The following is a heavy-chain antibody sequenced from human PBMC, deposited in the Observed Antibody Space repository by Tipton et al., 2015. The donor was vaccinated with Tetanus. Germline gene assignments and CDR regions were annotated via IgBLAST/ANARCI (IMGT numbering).Heavy chain of an antibody. J-gene: IGHJ4*02. Sequence: TLSLTCAVYGGSFSGYYWSWIRQPPGKGLEWIGEINHSGSTNYNPSLKSRVTISVDTSKNQFSLKLSSVTAADTAVYYCATRKYDYGDYLDYWGQGTLVTVSS. CDR3: ATRKYDYGDYLDY. CDR1: GGSFSGYY. V-gene: IGHV4-34*01. CDR2: INHSGST. D-gene: IGHD4-17*01.